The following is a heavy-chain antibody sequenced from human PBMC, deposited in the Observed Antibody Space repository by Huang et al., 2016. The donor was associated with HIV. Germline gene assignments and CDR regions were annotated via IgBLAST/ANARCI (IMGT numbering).Heavy chain of an antibody. Sequence: QVQLVQSGAEVKKPGASVKISCKASGYTFTTYQMHWVRQAPGQGLEWMGMINPSGASTRYAPTFQGRVTMTSDTSTSTVYMELSSLTPEDTAVYYCARALLLFGLGSPLDFWGQGSLVTVSS. CDR1: GYTFTTYQ. CDR3: ARALLLFGLGSPLDF. V-gene: IGHV1-46*01. D-gene: IGHD3-10*01. J-gene: IGHJ4*02. CDR2: INPSGAST.